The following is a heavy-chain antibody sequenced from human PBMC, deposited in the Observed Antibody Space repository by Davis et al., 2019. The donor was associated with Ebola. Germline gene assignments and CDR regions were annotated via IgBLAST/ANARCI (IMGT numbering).Heavy chain of an antibody. J-gene: IGHJ4*02. CDR1: GFTLGSYW. V-gene: IGHV3-74*01. D-gene: IGHD2-15*01. CDR2: ISPDGTNR. Sequence: HTGGSLRLSCAVSGFTLGSYWMHWVRQSPGKGLVWVARISPDGTNRNYVNSVKGRFTISRDNAKNSLYLQMNSLRAEDTAVYYCARDVYEAVVAATPVDYWGQGTLVTVSS. CDR3: ARDVYEAVVAATPVDY.